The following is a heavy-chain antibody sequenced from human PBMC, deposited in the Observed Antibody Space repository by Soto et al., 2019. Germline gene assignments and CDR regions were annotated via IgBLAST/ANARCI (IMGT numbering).Heavy chain of an antibody. CDR3: ANIGRSDRAFDI. CDR2: IKPAGSEK. V-gene: IGHV3-7*01. D-gene: IGHD5-12*01. J-gene: IGHJ3*02. Sequence: EVQLVESGGDLVQPGGYLRLSCAASGFTFSSYWMSWVRQAPGKGLEWVANIKPAGSEKIYVDSVKGRFTISRDNAKNSLYLQMNSLRAEDTAVYYCANIGRSDRAFDIWGQGTMVTVSS. CDR1: GFTFSSYW.